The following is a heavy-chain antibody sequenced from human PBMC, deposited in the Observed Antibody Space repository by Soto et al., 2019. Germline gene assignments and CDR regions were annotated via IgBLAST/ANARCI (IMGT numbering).Heavy chain of an antibody. D-gene: IGHD1-26*01. Sequence: GGSLRLSCAASGFTFSSYSMNWVRQAPGKGLEWVSSISSSSSYIYYADSVKGRFTISRDNAKNSLYLQMNSLRAEDTAVYYCARDNGSYGRDFDYWGQGTLVTVSS. CDR1: GFTFSSYS. CDR2: ISSSSSYI. J-gene: IGHJ4*02. CDR3: ARDNGSYGRDFDY. V-gene: IGHV3-21*01.